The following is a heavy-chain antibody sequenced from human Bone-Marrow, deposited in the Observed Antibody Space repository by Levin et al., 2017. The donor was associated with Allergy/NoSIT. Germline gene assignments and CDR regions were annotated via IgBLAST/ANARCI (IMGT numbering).Heavy chain of an antibody. CDR2: INSDGSRT. Sequence: GGSLRLSCTASGFTFSTYWMHWVRQAPGKGPVWVSRINSDGSRTTYADSVKGRFTISRDNAKNTLHLEMNSLRAEDTAVYYCARDGFMVRGVFDYDYYYAMDVWGQGTTVIVSS. CDR1: GFTFSTYW. CDR3: ARDGFMVRGVFDYDYYYAMDV. V-gene: IGHV3-74*01. J-gene: IGHJ6*02. D-gene: IGHD3-10*01.